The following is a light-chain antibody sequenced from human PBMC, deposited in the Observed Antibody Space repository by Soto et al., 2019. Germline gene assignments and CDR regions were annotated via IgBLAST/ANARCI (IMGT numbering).Light chain of an antibody. V-gene: IGKV3-20*01. Sequence: EIVLTQSPGTLSSSPGERATLSYRASQSVTSNYLAWYQQKPGQAPRLLIYGTSSRATGIPDRFSGSGSGTDFTLTVSRLEPEDFAVYYCHHYGSSLWTFGQGTKVEIK. CDR1: QSVTSNY. J-gene: IGKJ1*01. CDR2: GTS. CDR3: HHYGSSLWT.